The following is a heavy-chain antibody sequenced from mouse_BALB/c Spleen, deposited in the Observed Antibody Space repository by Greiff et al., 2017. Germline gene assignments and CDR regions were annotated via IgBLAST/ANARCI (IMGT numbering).Heavy chain of an antibody. D-gene: IGHD2-2*01. J-gene: IGHJ3*01. CDR2: ISSGGSYT. Sequence: EVKLVESGGDLVKPGGSLKLSCAASGFTFSSYGMSWVRQTPDKRLEWVATISSGGSYTYYPDSVKGRFIIFRDNAKNILYLQMSSLKYEDTAMYYCAREGGYDGFAYWGQGSLVTVSA. CDR1: GFTFSSYG. V-gene: IGHV5-6*01. CDR3: AREGGYDGFAY.